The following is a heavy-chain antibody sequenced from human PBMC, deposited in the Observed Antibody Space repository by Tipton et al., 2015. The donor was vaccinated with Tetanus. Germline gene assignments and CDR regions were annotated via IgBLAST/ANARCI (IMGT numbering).Heavy chain of an antibody. CDR2: IYYTART. V-gene: IGHV4-31*03. D-gene: IGHD3-3*01. J-gene: IGHJ4*02. CDR1: GASINAGGYL. Sequence: TLSLTCTVSGASINAGGYLWTWVRQNPGKGLEWIGNIYYTARTSYTPSLDSRVRISVDTSQNHFSLRLTSVTAADTAVYYCARGLPRESFYFDYWGQGKQVTVSP. CDR3: ARGLPRESFYFDY.